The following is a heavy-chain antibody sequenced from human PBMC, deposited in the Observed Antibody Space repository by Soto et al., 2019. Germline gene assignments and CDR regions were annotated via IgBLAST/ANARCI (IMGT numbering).Heavy chain of an antibody. J-gene: IGHJ4*02. CDR3: ARLGGSYRHFDY. D-gene: IGHD3-16*02. V-gene: IGHV4-39*01. Sequence: SETLSLTCTVSGGSISSSSYYWGWIRQPPGKGLEWIGSIYYSGSTYYNPSLKSRVTISVDTSKNQFSLKLSSVTAADTAVYYCARLGGSYRHFDYWGQGTLVTVSS. CDR1: GGSISSSSYY. CDR2: IYYSGST.